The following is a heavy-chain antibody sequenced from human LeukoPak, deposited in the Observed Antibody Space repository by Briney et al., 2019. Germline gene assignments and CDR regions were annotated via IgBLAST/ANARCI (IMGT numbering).Heavy chain of an antibody. J-gene: IGHJ4*02. D-gene: IGHD3-22*01. CDR1: GYSFTSYW. CDR3: ARLLGTYYYDSSGYFADY. Sequence: GESLKISRKGSGYSFTSYWIGWVRQMPGKGLGWMGIIYPGDSDTRYSPSFQGQVTISADKSISTAYLQWSSLKASDTAMYYCARLLGTYYYDSSGYFADYWGQGTLVTVSS. CDR2: IYPGDSDT. V-gene: IGHV5-51*01.